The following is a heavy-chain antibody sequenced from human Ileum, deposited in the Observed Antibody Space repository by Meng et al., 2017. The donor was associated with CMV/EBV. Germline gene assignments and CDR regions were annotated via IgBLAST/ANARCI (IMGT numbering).Heavy chain of an antibody. Sequence: QVQLVESGGGLVKPGGSLRLSCAASGLTFSDQYMSWIRQAPGKGLELISYISSSGDYTNYADSVGGRFTVSRDNAKNSLYLQLNSLRAEDTALYYCTTVHYYAINYWGQGTLVTVSS. D-gene: IGHD1-26*01. CDR2: ISSSGDYT. J-gene: IGHJ4*02. CDR1: GLTFSDQY. CDR3: TTVHYYAINY. V-gene: IGHV3-11*06.